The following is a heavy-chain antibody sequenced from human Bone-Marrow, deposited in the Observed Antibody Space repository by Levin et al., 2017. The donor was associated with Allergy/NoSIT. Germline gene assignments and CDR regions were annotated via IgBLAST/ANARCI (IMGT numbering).Heavy chain of an antibody. J-gene: IGHJ4*02. CDR3: ARPHKWNDGGFDY. Sequence: GGSLRLSCAASGFTFSDYYMSWIRQAPGKGLEWLSYISGDSLTIYYADSVKGRFTTSRDNAKNSLYLQMSSLRAEDTAVYYCARPHKWNDGGFDYWGQGTLVSVSS. CDR2: ISGDSLTI. D-gene: IGHD1-20*01. V-gene: IGHV3-11*01. CDR1: GFTFSDYY.